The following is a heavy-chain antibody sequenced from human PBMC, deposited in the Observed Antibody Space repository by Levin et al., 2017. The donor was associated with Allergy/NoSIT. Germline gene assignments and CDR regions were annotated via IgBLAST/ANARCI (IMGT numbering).Heavy chain of an antibody. D-gene: IGHD1-26*01. V-gene: IGHV4-34*01. CDR1: GGSFSGYY. CDR3: ARGWELRVAAFDI. CDR2: INHSGSS. J-gene: IGHJ3*02. Sequence: GSLRLSCAVYGGSFSGYYWSWIRQPPGKGLEWIGEINHSGSSNHNPSLKSRVTISVDTSKNQFSLKLSSVTAADTAVYYCARGWELRVAAFDIWGQGTMVTVSS.